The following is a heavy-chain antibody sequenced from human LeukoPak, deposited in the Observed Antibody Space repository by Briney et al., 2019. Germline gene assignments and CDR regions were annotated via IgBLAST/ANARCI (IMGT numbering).Heavy chain of an antibody. Sequence: ASVKVSCKASGYTFTGYYIHWVRQAPGQGLEWMGWINPNVGGTNYAQKFQGRVTMTRDTSISTAYMEVSRLRSDDTAVYYCARVPAGYYDILTGYLDYWGQGTLVTVSS. CDR2: INPNVGGT. CDR1: GYTFTGYY. J-gene: IGHJ4*02. V-gene: IGHV1-2*02. D-gene: IGHD3-9*01. CDR3: ARVPAGYYDILTGYLDY.